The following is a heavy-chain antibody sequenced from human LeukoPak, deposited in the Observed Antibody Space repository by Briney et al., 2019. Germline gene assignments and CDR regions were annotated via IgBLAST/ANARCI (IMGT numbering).Heavy chain of an antibody. CDR1: GFTFSSYG. J-gene: IGHJ4*02. D-gene: IGHD3-10*01. V-gene: IGHV3-33*01. Sequence: GGSLRLSCAASGFTFSSYGMHWVRQAPGKGLEWVAVIWYDGSNKYSVDSVKGRFTISRDNSKNTLYPQMSSLRAEDTAVYYCARDSDYGSGNFDYWGQGTLVTVSS. CDR2: IWYDGSNK. CDR3: ARDSDYGSGNFDY.